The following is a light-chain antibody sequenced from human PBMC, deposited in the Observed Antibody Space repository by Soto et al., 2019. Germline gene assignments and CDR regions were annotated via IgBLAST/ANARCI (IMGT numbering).Light chain of an antibody. CDR3: AAWDDSLNGHV. Sequence: QSVLTQPPSASGTPGQTVTISCSGSSFNIGSNTVNWFQQLPETAPKLLIYSNNQRPSGVPDRFSASKSGTSASLAISGLQSEDEADYYCAAWDDSLNGHVFGTGTKVTVL. V-gene: IGLV1-44*01. CDR2: SNN. CDR1: SFNIGSNT. J-gene: IGLJ1*01.